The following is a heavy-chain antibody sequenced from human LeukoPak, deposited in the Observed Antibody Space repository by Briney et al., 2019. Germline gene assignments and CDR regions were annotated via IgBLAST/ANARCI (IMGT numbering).Heavy chain of an antibody. Sequence: SETLSLTCTVSGGSISSYYWSWIRQPPGKGLEWIGYIYYSGSTSYNPSLKSRVTISVDTSKNQFSLKLSSVTAADTAVYYCAREGGYSYGFPYYYYYYMDVWGKGTTVTISS. CDR3: AREGGYSYGFPYYYYYYMDV. V-gene: IGHV4-59*01. D-gene: IGHD5-18*01. CDR1: GGSISSYY. J-gene: IGHJ6*03. CDR2: IYYSGST.